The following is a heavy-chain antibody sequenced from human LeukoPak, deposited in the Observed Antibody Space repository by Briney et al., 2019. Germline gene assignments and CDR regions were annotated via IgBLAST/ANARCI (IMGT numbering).Heavy chain of an antibody. CDR1: GYSFTSYY. CDR3: ARQAVPTGWLFDY. D-gene: IGHD4-17*01. Sequence: EASVKVSCKTFGYSFTSYYIHWVRQAPGQGLEWMGIINPSDGRATYTQKFQGRVTMSRDTSTSTPYLDLSSLASEDAAVYYCARQAVPTGWLFDYWGQGTLVTVSS. CDR2: INPSDGRA. J-gene: IGHJ4*02. V-gene: IGHV1-46*01.